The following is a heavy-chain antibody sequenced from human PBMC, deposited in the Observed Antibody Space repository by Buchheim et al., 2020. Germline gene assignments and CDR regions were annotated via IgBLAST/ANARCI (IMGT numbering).Heavy chain of an antibody. J-gene: IGHJ4*02. Sequence: EVQLVESGGGLVQPGGSLRLSCAASGFTFSNYWMSWVRQAPGKGPEWVANIKQDGSEKNYVDSVKGRFTISRDNAKNSLYLQMNSLRADETAVYYCARVAGYDFAYWGQGTL. CDR2: IKQDGSEK. V-gene: IGHV3-7*01. D-gene: IGHD3-3*01. CDR3: ARVAGYDFAY. CDR1: GFTFSNYW.